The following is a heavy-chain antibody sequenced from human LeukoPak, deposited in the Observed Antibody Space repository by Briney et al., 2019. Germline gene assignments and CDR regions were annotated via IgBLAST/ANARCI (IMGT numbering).Heavy chain of an antibody. Sequence: SGTLSLTCAVSGGSISSSNWWSWVRQPPGKGLEWIGEIYHSGSTNYNPSLKSRVTISVDTSKNQFSLKLSSVTAADTAVYYCASAYSSGWADWFDPWGQGTLVTVSS. CDR2: IYHSGST. CDR1: GGSISSSNW. CDR3: ASAYSSGWADWFDP. D-gene: IGHD6-19*01. J-gene: IGHJ5*02. V-gene: IGHV4-4*02.